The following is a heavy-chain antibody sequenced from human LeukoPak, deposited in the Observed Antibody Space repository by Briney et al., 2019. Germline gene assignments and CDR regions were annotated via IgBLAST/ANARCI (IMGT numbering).Heavy chain of an antibody. D-gene: IGHD1-1*01. CDR1: GGSISSGSYY. CDR2: IYTSGST. Sequence: SETLSLTCTVSGGSISSGSYYWSWIRQPAGKGLEWIGRIYTSGSTNYNPSLKSRVTISVDTSKNQFSLKLTSVTAADTAVYYCARLRENWNDLDYWGQGTLVTVSS. V-gene: IGHV4-61*02. J-gene: IGHJ4*02. CDR3: ARLRENWNDLDY.